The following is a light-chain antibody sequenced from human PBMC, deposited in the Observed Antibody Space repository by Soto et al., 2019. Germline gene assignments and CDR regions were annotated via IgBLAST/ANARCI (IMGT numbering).Light chain of an antibody. J-gene: IGKJ5*01. CDR2: AAS. CDR1: QNVYNN. Sequence: EMTMKQSPATLSVSPGERAILSCMAIQNVYNNLAWYQQKPRQAPRLLIFAASTRAPGIPARFSGSGSETDFTLTTSRLEPEDFALYFCQQYGNPRITFGQGTRLEIK. CDR3: QQYGNPRIT. V-gene: IGKV3-15*01.